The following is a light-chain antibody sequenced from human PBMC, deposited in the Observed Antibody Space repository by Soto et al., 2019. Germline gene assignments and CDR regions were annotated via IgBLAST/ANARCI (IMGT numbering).Light chain of an antibody. V-gene: IGLV2-14*01. CDR3: SSYTSSSTSYV. Sequence: VLTQPASVSGSPGQSITISCTGTSSDVGGYNYVSWYQQHPGKAPKLMIYEVSNRPLGVSNRFSGSKSGNTASLTISGLQAEDEADYFCSSYTSSSTSYVFGTGTKVTVL. CDR2: EVS. CDR1: SSDVGGYNY. J-gene: IGLJ1*01.